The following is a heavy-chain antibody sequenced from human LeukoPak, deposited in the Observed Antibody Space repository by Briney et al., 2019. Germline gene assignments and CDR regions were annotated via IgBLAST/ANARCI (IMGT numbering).Heavy chain of an antibody. V-gene: IGHV4-59*01. CDR2: IYYSGST. CDR3: ARGGPPGYYYDYYMDV. J-gene: IGHJ6*03. Sequence: SETLSLTCTVSGGSISSYYWSWIRQPPGKGLEWIGYIYYSGSTNYNPSLKGRVTISVDTSKNQFSLKMSSVTAADTAVYFCARGGPPGYYYDYYMDVWGKGTTVTISS. CDR1: GGSISSYY.